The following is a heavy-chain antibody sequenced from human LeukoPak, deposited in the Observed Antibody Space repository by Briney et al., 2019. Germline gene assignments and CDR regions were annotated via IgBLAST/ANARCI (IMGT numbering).Heavy chain of an antibody. CDR2: ISAYNGNT. CDR1: GYTFTSYG. Sequence: GASVKVSCKASGYTFTSYGISWVRQAPGQGLEWMGWISAYNGNTNYAQKVQGRVTMTTDTSTSTAYMEPRSLRSDDTAVYYCARSRRILAANWFDPWGQGTLVTVSS. CDR3: ARSRRILAANWFDP. J-gene: IGHJ5*02. D-gene: IGHD3-3*02. V-gene: IGHV1-18*04.